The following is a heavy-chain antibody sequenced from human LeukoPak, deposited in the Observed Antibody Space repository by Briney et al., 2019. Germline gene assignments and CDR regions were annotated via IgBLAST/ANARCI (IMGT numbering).Heavy chain of an antibody. Sequence: PGGSLRLPCAASGFTFSSYSMNWVRQAPGKGLEGVSYISSSSSTIYYADSVKGRFTISRDNAKNSLYLQMNSLRAEDTAVYYCARWEPDYYGSGSRGLDYWGQGTLVTVSS. CDR1: GFTFSSYS. V-gene: IGHV3-48*01. D-gene: IGHD3-10*01. J-gene: IGHJ4*02. CDR2: ISSSSSTI. CDR3: ARWEPDYYGSGSRGLDY.